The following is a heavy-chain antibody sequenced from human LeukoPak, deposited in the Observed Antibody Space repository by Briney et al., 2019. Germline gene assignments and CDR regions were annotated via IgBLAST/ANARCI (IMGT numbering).Heavy chain of an antibody. D-gene: IGHD5-24*01. J-gene: IGHJ4*02. CDR1: GGSISCGDYY. CDR3: ASLEMATGDFDY. Sequence: PSETLSLTCTVSGGSISCGDYYWGWIRQPPGKGLEWIGSIYYSGSTYYNPSLKSRVTISVDTSKNQFSLKLSSVTAADTAVYYCASLEMATGDFDYWGQGTLVTVSS. V-gene: IGHV4-39*01. CDR2: IYYSGST.